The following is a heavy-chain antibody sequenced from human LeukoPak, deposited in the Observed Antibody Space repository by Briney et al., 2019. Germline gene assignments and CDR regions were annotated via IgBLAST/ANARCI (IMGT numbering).Heavy chain of an antibody. J-gene: IGHJ6*02. CDR2: IKQDGSEK. D-gene: IGHD2-21*01. Sequence: GRSLRLSCAASGFTFSSYWMSWVRQAPGKGLEWVANIKQDGSEKYYVYSVKGRFTISRDNSKSTLYLQMSSLRDEDTTVYYCARTIAQYSNTWLYFYYGLDVWGQGTTVTVAS. CDR1: GFTFSSYW. V-gene: IGHV3-7*03. CDR3: ARTIAQYSNTWLYFYYGLDV.